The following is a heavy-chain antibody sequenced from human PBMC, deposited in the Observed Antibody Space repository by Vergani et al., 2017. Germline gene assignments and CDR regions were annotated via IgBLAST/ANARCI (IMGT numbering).Heavy chain of an antibody. J-gene: IGHJ4*02. Sequence: QVNLQESGPGLVKPSETLSLACAVSGDSISSGNNWGWIRQPPGKGLEWISSVSHSGDTYFNPSLKGRVSISMDTSKNYFFLTLSSVTAADTAIYFCARTESFILRYFHWALWGQGTLVTVSS. CDR2: VSHSGDT. V-gene: IGHV4-38-2*01. D-gene: IGHD3-9*01. CDR1: GDSISSGNN. CDR3: ARTESFILRYFHWAL.